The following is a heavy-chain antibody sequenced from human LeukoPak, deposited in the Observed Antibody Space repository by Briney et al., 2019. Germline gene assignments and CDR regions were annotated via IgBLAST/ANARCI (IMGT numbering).Heavy chain of an antibody. V-gene: IGHV4-34*01. CDR3: ARGSAITMVRGVIRRWFDP. J-gene: IGHJ5*02. D-gene: IGHD3-10*01. Sequence: SEILSLTCAVYGGSFSGYYWSWIRQPPGKGLEWIGEIIHSGSTNYNPSLKSRVTISVDTSKNHFSLKLSSVTAADTAVYYCARGSAITMVRGVIRRWFDPWGQGTLVTVPS. CDR1: GGSFSGYY. CDR2: IIHSGST.